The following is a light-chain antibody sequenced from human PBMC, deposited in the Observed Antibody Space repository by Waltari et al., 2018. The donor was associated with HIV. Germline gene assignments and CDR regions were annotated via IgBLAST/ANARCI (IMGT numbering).Light chain of an antibody. CDR2: QNN. J-gene: IGLJ3*02. V-gene: IGLV1-40*01. CDR1: RTNLGSNYD. CDR3: QSFDNSLSGSV. Sequence: QSVLTQPPSVSGAPGQRITISGTGRRTNLGSNYDVNWYQQLPGRAPRLLISQNNNRPSGVPDRFSGSKSDTSASLVITGLQADDEAIYYCQSFDNSLSGSVFGGGTKLTVL.